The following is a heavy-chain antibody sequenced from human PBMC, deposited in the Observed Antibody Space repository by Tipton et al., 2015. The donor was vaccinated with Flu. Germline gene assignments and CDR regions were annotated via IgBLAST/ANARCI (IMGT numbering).Heavy chain of an antibody. D-gene: IGHD3-16*02. Sequence: TLSLTCNVSGDSIRTSGHYWGWIRQSPGKGLAWIASMPYSGSPYYNPSLRSRLTTRVDTSRNQFSLKLSSVTVADTAVYYCARDYLLGDLSFFDNWGQGTLVTVSS. J-gene: IGHJ4*02. CDR3: ARDYLLGDLSFFDN. V-gene: IGHV4-39*07. CDR1: GDSIRTSGHY. CDR2: MPYSGSP.